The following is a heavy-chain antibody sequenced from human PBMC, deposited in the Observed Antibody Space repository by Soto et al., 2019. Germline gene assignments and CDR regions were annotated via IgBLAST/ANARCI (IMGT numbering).Heavy chain of an antibody. CDR2: IKQDGSEE. Sequence: GGSLRLSCAASGFTFSDYWMSWVRQAPGKGLEWVANIKQDGSEEHYVDSVKGRFTISRDNAKNSLYLQMNSLRADDTAVYYCARQTLYCTNGVCSYCFDPWGQGTLVTVSS. CDR3: ARQTLYCTNGVCSYCFDP. D-gene: IGHD2-8*01. J-gene: IGHJ5*02. CDR1: GFTFSDYW. V-gene: IGHV3-7*05.